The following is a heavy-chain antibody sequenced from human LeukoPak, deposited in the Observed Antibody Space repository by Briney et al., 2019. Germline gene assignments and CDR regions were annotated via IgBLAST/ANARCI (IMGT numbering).Heavy chain of an antibody. Sequence: GGSLRLSCAASGFTFSSYEMNWVRQAPGKDLQWVSYISSSGSTIYYADSVKGRFTISRDNAKSSLYLQMNSLRAEDTAVYYCARDLRAQDCSGGSCYTRDYYYYMDVWGKGTTVTVSS. CDR3: ARDLRAQDCSGGSCYTRDYYYYMDV. CDR2: ISSSGSTI. V-gene: IGHV3-48*03. J-gene: IGHJ6*03. CDR1: GFTFSSYE. D-gene: IGHD2-15*01.